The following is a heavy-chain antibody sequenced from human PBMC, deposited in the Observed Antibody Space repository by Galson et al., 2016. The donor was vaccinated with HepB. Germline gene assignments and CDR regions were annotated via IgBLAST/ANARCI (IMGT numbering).Heavy chain of an antibody. Sequence: ETLSLTCTVSGVSITSNNYYWAWIRQPPGNGLEWIGAIYYSGSAYYNPSLKSRVSISVDTSKDQFSLNLSSVTAADTAVYYCARRPPSRVSSGTSYYFDFWGQGTLVTVSS. D-gene: IGHD2-2*01. CDR2: IYYSGSA. CDR1: GVSITSNNYY. CDR3: ARRPPSRVSSGTSYYFDF. V-gene: IGHV4-39*01. J-gene: IGHJ4*02.